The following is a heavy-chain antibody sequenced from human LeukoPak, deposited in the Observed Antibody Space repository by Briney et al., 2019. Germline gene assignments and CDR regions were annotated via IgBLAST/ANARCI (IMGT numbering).Heavy chain of an antibody. Sequence: ASVKVSCKASGYPFSAHFLNWVRQAPGQGLEWMGNIDTTTGNPRYAQDFTGRFAFSLDTSVSTAYLQITSLKADDTAAYYCVRGTPTPGMDHWGQGTQVTVSS. CDR3: VRGTPTPGMDH. J-gene: IGHJ4*02. CDR1: GYPFSAHF. V-gene: IGHV7-4-1*02. CDR2: IDTTTGNP. D-gene: IGHD3-10*01.